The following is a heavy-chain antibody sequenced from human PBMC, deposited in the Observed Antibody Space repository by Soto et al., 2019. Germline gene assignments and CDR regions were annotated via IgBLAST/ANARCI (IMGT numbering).Heavy chain of an antibody. CDR2: INHSGST. CDR3: AREGYCTNGGCTPTDY. D-gene: IGHD2-8*01. CDR1: GGSFSGYY. Sequence: QVQLQQWGAGLLKPSETLSLTCAVYGGSFSGYYWSWIRQPPGKGLDWIGEINHSGSTNYKPSLKSRVTISVDTSKNQFSLKLSSVTAADTAVDYCAREGYCTNGGCTPTDYWGQGTLVTVSS. V-gene: IGHV4-34*01. J-gene: IGHJ4*02.